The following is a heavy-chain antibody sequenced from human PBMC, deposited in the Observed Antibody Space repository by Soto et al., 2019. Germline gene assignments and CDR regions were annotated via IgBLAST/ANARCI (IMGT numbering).Heavy chain of an antibody. CDR1: GFTVSSNY. CDR3: ARVDYDILTGHYYYMDV. Sequence: EVQLVESGGGLVQPGGSLRLSCAASGFTVSSNYMSWVRQAPGKGLEWVSVIYSGGSTYYADSVKGRFTISRHNSKNTLYLQMNSLRAEDTAVYYCARVDYDILTGHYYYMDVWGKGTPVTVSS. CDR2: IYSGGST. D-gene: IGHD3-9*01. V-gene: IGHV3-53*04. J-gene: IGHJ6*03.